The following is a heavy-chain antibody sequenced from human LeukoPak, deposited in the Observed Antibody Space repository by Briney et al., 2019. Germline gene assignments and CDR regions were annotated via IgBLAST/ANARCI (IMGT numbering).Heavy chain of an antibody. J-gene: IGHJ4*02. CDR1: GFTFSSYA. CDR3: AKGGSGWYWVY. D-gene: IGHD6-19*01. Sequence: GGSLRLSCAASGFTFSSYAMSWVRQAPGKGLEWVSAISGSGGSTYYADSVKGRFTISRDNSKNTPYLQMNSLRAEDTAVYYCAKGGSGWYWVYWGQGTLVTVSS. CDR2: ISGSGGST. V-gene: IGHV3-23*01.